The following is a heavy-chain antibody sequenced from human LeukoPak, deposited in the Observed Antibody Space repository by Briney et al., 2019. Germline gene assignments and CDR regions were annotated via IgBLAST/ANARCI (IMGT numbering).Heavy chain of an antibody. J-gene: IGHJ3*02. CDR3: AKDRIVGTIGRAFDI. CDR2: LSGSGGST. D-gene: IGHD1-26*01. Sequence: GGSLRLSCAASGFTFNSYAMSWVRQARGKGLEWVSDLSGSGGSTYYADSVKGRFTISRDNSKNTLYLQMNSLRAEDTAVYYCAKDRIVGTIGRAFDIWGQGTMVTVSS. CDR1: GFTFNSYA. V-gene: IGHV3-23*01.